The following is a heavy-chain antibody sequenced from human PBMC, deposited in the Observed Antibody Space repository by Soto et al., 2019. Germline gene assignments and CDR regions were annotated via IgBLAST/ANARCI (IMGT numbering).Heavy chain of an antibody. D-gene: IGHD3-16*01. CDR3: AHCHHYVFLHLFRSNAFDI. Sequence: SGPTLVNPTHTLTLTCTFSGFSLAASAVGVGWIREPPGKALEWLALIYWNDDKRYSPSLKNRLTITKDTSKNQVVFTMTNVDPVDTATYYCAHCHHYVFLHLFRSNAFDIWGPETLVTVSS. J-gene: IGHJ3*02. V-gene: IGHV2-5*01. CDR2: IYWNDDK. CDR1: GFSLAASAVG.